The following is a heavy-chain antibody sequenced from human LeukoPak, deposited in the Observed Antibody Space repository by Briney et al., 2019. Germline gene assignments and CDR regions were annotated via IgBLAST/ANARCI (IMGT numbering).Heavy chain of an antibody. CDR2: IRSKANSYAT. D-gene: IGHD3-22*01. J-gene: IGHJ5*02. CDR3: TRDSSVSPPSRGWFDP. Sequence: QTGGSLRLSCAASGFTFSGSDMHWVRQASGKGLEWVGRIRSKANSYATAYAASVKGRFTISRDDSKNTAYLQMNSLKTEDTAVYYWTRDSSVSPPSRGWFDPWGQGTLVTVSS. V-gene: IGHV3-73*01. CDR1: GFTFSGSD.